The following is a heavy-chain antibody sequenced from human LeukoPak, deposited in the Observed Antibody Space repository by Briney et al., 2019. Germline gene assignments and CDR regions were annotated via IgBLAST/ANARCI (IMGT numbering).Heavy chain of an antibody. CDR3: ARYSGSQGWFDT. D-gene: IGHD1-26*01. CDR2: IYYSGNT. V-gene: IGHV4-28*01. CDR1: GSSISSNKW. J-gene: IGHJ5*02. Sequence: SETLSLTCAVSGSSISSNKWWGWIRQPPGKGLDWIGYIYYSGNTDYNPSLKSRGTMSVDTSKNQFLLKLRSVTAVDTAVYYCARYSGSQGWFDTWGQGTLVTVSS.